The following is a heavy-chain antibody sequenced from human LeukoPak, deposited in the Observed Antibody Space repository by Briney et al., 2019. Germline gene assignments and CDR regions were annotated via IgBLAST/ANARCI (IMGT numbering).Heavy chain of an antibody. CDR2: VNPNNGDT. V-gene: IGHV1-2*02. CDR1: GYTFTGYH. D-gene: IGHD1-26*01. J-gene: IGHJ4*02. Sequence: ASVKVSCKASGYTFTGYHMHWVRQAPGQGLEWVGWVNPNNGDTNYAQKFQGRVTMSRDTSISTAYMELNSLRSDDTAVYYRARRETNTQWGFDYWGQGTLVTVSS. CDR3: ARRETNTQWGFDY.